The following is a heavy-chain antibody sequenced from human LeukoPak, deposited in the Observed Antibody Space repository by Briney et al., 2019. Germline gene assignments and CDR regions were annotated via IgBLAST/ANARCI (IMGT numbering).Heavy chain of an antibody. V-gene: IGHV4-59*01. Sequence: SETLSLTCTVSGGSISSYYWSWIRQPPGKGLEWIGYIYYYGSTNYNPSLKSRVTISADTSKNQFSLKLSSVTAADTAMYYCARDTRNDYGLLNDSFDIWGQGTMVTVSS. CDR1: GGSISSYY. CDR2: IYYYGST. J-gene: IGHJ3*02. CDR3: ARDTRNDYGLLNDSFDI. D-gene: IGHD4-17*01.